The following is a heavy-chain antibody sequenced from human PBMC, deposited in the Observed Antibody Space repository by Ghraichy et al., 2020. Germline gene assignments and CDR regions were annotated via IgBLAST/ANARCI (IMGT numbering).Heavy chain of an antibody. CDR2: ISVINNDK. CDR1: GFTFSSYS. Sequence: GGSLRLSCAASGFTFSSYSMNWVRQAPGKGLEWISTISVINNDKYYADSVRGRFTISRDNAQNSLYLQMNNLRAEDTAVYYCARQDQLTTHQADYWGQGTLVTVSS. D-gene: IGHD1-1*01. J-gene: IGHJ4*02. V-gene: IGHV3-21*01. CDR3: ARQDQLTTHQADY.